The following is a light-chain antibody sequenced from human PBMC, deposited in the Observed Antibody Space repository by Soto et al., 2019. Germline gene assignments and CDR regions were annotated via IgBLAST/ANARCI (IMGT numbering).Light chain of an antibody. CDR3: QQYGSSGT. CDR2: GAS. J-gene: IGKJ1*01. CDR1: QSVSNNY. Sequence: DIVMTQSPGTLSLSPGDRATLSCRASQSVSNNYLAWYQQKPGQAPRLLIYGASNRATGVPDRFSGSGSGTDFTLTISRLEPEDFAVYYCQQYGSSGTFGQGTKVDI. V-gene: IGKV3-20*01.